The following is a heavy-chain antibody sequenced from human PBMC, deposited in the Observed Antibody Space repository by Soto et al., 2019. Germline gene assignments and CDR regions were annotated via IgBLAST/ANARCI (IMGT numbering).Heavy chain of an antibody. CDR1: GFTFSNAW. D-gene: IGHD3-22*01. V-gene: IGHV3-15*07. CDR2: IKSKTDGGTT. CDR3: TTAGAPEGYYYDSSGYYYYYYGMDV. J-gene: IGHJ6*02. Sequence: PGGSLRLSCAASGFTFSNAWMNWVRQAPGKGLEWVGRIKSKTDGGTTDYAAPVKGRFTISRDDSKNTLYLQMNSLKTESTAVIYCTTAGAPEGYYYDSSGYYYYYYGMDVWGQGTTVTVSS.